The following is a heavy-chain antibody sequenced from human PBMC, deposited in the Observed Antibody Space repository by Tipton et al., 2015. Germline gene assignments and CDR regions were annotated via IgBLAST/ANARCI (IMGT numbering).Heavy chain of an antibody. Sequence: TLSLTCTVSGTSLSGFYWTWIRQPPGKGLEWIGYIRYSGGTNYKPSLRGRVSISLDMSKNQFSLKLRSVTAADTAMYFCARDRDDTEAFDVWGQGTLVTVSS. CDR3: ARDRDDTEAFDV. CDR1: GTSLSGFY. J-gene: IGHJ3*01. V-gene: IGHV4-59*01. D-gene: IGHD3-10*01. CDR2: IRYSGGT.